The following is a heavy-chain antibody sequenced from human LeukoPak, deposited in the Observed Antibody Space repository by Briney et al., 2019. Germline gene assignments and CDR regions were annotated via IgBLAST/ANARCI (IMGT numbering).Heavy chain of an antibody. D-gene: IGHD3-22*01. V-gene: IGHV4-34*01. J-gene: IGHJ5*02. Sequence: SETLSLTCTVSGGSISGYYWSWIRQPPEKGLEWIGEINHSGSTNYNPSLKSRVTISVDTSKNQFSLKLSSVTAADTAVYYCARGEPHYYYDSSGYYYPWGQGTLVTVSS. CDR2: INHSGST. CDR3: ARGEPHYYYDSSGYYYP. CDR1: GGSISGYY.